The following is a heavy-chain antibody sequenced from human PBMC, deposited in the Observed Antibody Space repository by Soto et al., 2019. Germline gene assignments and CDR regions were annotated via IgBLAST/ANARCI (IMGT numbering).Heavy chain of an antibody. V-gene: IGHV4-34*01. CDR1: GGSFSGYY. D-gene: IGHD3-3*01. CDR2: INHSGST. CDR3: ARGGYYTIFGVGHDAFDI. Sequence: PSETLSLTCAVYGGSFSGYYWSWIRQPPGKGLEWIGEINHSGSTSYNPSLKSRVTISVDTSKNQFSLKLSSVTAADTAVYYCARGGYYTIFGVGHDAFDIWGQGTMVTVSS. J-gene: IGHJ3*02.